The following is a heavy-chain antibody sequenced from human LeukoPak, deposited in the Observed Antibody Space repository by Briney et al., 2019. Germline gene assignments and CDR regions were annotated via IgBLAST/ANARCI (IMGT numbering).Heavy chain of an antibody. CDR2: MYYSGNT. CDR1: GRSIINYY. V-gene: IGHV4-59*08. CDR3: ARLPWATDGYNYWFET. D-gene: IGHD5-24*01. Sequence: IPSETLSLTCTVSGRSIINYYWSWIRQPPGKGLECIGYMYYSGNTHYSPSLKSRVTLSADTSKNQISLKLNSVTAADTAVYYCARLPWATDGYNYWFETWGQGTLVTVSS. J-gene: IGHJ5*02.